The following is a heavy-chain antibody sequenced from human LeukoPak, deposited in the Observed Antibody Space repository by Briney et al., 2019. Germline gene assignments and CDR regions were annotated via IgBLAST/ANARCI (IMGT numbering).Heavy chain of an antibody. Sequence: PSETLSLTCTVSGYSISSGYYWGWIRQPPGKGLEWIGSIYHSGSTYYNPSLKSRVTISVDTSKNQFSLKLSSVTAADTAVYYCARGFDSTWGELSSMGDYWGQGTLVTVSS. CDR3: ARGFDSTWGELSSMGDY. CDR2: IYHSGST. D-gene: IGHD3-16*02. V-gene: IGHV4-38-2*02. J-gene: IGHJ4*02. CDR1: GYSISSGYY.